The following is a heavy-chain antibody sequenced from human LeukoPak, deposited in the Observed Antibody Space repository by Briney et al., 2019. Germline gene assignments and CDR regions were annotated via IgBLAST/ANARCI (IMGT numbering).Heavy chain of an antibody. CDR3: ARDETLGYCSGGSCFGYFQH. Sequence: GGSLRLSCAASGFTLSNHWMIWVRQAPGKGLEWLSYISASRDITYYADSGKGRFTISRDNAKNSLYLQMNSLRAEDTAVYYCARDETLGYCSGGSCFGYFQHWGQGTLVTVSS. V-gene: IGHV3-48*01. D-gene: IGHD2-15*01. CDR1: GFTLSNHW. CDR2: ISASRDIT. J-gene: IGHJ1*01.